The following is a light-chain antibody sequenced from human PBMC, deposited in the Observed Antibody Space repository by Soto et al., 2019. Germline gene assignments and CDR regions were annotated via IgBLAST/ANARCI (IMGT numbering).Light chain of an antibody. V-gene: IGLV1-40*01. Sequence: QSVPTQPPSVSGAPGQRVTISCTGSSSNIGAGYDVHWYQQLPGTAPKLLIYYNTNRPSGVPDRFSGSKSGTSASLAIAGLQGADEADYYCQSYDSSLSGVVFGGGTKLTVL. J-gene: IGLJ2*01. CDR1: SSNIGAGYD. CDR2: YNT. CDR3: QSYDSSLSGVV.